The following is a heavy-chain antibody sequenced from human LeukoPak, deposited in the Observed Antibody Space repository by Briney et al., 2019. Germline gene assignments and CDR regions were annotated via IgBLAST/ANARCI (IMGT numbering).Heavy chain of an antibody. Sequence: GGSLRLSCAASGFTVSSKYMSWVRQAPGTGLEWVSVIYSGGSTYYADSVKGQFTISRDNSKNTLYLQMNSLRAEDTAVYYCGISDSRYYFDYWGQGTLVTVSS. CDR1: GFTVSSKY. CDR3: GISDSRYYFDY. CDR2: IYSGGST. J-gene: IGHJ4*02. D-gene: IGHD3-22*01. V-gene: IGHV3-53*01.